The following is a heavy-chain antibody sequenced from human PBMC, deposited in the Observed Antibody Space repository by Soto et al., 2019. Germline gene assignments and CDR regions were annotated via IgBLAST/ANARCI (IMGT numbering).Heavy chain of an antibody. V-gene: IGHV3-9*01. D-gene: IGHD3-10*01. CDR1: GFTFDDYA. J-gene: IGHJ6*03. Sequence: EVQLVESGGGLVQPGRSLRLSCAASGFTFDDYAMHWVRQAPGKGLEWVSGISWNSGSIGYADSVKGRFTISRDNAKNSPYLQMNSLRAEDTALYYCAKDRAPNYYGSGSFSYYYYMDVWGKGTTVTVSS. CDR2: ISWNSGSI. CDR3: AKDRAPNYYGSGSFSYYYYMDV.